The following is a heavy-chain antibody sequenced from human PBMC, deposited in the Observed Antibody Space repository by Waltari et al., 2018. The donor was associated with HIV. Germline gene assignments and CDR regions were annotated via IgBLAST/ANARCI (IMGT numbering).Heavy chain of an antibody. CDR3: ARDINGGWGY. V-gene: IGHV3-48*01. CDR2: ISRSSSSI. J-gene: IGHJ4*02. Sequence: EVQLVESGGGLVQPGGSLRLSCAASGFTFSNYTMNWVRQDQGKGLGWVSYISRSSSSIFYADSVKCRFTISRDNAKNSLYLQMNSLRVEDTAVYYCARDINGGWGYWGQGTLVTVAS. D-gene: IGHD7-27*01. CDR1: GFTFSNYT.